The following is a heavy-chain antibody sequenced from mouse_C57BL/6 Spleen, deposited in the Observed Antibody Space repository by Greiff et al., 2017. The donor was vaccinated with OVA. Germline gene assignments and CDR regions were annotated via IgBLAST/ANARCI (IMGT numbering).Heavy chain of an antibody. CDR1: GYAFSSSW. J-gene: IGHJ3*01. CDR3: ARYDGRAWFAY. CDR2: IYPGDGDT. V-gene: IGHV1-82*01. D-gene: IGHD2-3*01. Sequence: VKLMESGPELVKPGASVKISCKASGYAFSSSWMNWVKQRPGKGLEWIGRIYPGDGDTNYNGKFKGKATLTADKSSSTAYMQLSSLTSEDSAVYFCARYDGRAWFAYWGQGTLVTVSA.